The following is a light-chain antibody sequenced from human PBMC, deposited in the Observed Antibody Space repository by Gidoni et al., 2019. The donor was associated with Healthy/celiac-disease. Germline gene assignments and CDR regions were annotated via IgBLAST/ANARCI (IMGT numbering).Light chain of an antibody. CDR3: QQYNSYPWT. CDR1: QSISSW. V-gene: IGKV1-5*03. Sequence: DIQMTQSPSTLSASVGDRVTITCRASQSISSWLAWYQQKPGKAPKLPIYKASSLESGVPSRFSGRGSGTEFPLTISSLQPDDFATYYCQQYNSYPWTFGQGTKVEIK. J-gene: IGKJ1*01. CDR2: KAS.